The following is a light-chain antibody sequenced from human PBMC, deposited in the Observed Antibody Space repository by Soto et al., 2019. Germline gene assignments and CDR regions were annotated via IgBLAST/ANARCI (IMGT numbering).Light chain of an antibody. J-gene: IGLJ2*01. V-gene: IGLV1-40*01. Sequence: SVVTQPPSVSGAPGQRVTISCTGSSSNIGADYDVHWYQQFPGRAPKLLIYGNKNRPSGVPDRFSGSKSGTSASLDITGLQAEDVADYYCQSFDTRLNTVIFGGGTKLTVL. CDR1: SSNIGADYD. CDR2: GNK. CDR3: QSFDTRLNTVI.